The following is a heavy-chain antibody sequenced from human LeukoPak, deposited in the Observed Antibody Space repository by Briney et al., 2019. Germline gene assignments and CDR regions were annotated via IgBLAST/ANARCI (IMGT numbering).Heavy chain of an antibody. Sequence: GGSLRLSCAASGFTVSSNYMSWVRQAPGKGLEWVSVIYSGGSTYYADSVKGRFTISRDNSKNTLYLQMNSLRAEDTAVYYCAKDGGYGDYSDYYYYGMDVWGQGTTVTVSS. J-gene: IGHJ6*02. CDR3: AKDGGYGDYSDYYYYGMDV. D-gene: IGHD4-17*01. CDR2: IYSGGST. CDR1: GFTVSSNY. V-gene: IGHV3-53*01.